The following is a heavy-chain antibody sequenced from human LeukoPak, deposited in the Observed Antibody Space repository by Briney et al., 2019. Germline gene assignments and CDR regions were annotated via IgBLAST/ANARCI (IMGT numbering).Heavy chain of an antibody. CDR2: ITSSSSYI. J-gene: IGHJ4*02. V-gene: IGHV3-21*01. CDR1: GFTFSSYS. CDR3: ARGMSSCYDY. D-gene: IGHD2-15*01. Sequence: GGSLRLSCAGSGFTFSSYSMNWVRQAPGKGLEWVSSITSSSSYIYYADSVKGRFTISRDNAKKSVYLQMNSLRAEDTAVYYCARGMSSCYDYWGQGTLVTVSS.